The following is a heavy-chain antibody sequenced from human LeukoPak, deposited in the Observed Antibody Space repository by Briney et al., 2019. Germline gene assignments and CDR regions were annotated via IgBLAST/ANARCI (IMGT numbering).Heavy chain of an antibody. D-gene: IGHD4-17*01. CDR3: ARAVYGDYAGDIYNWFDP. J-gene: IGHJ5*02. CDR1: GGSFSGYY. V-gene: IGHV4-34*01. Sequence: SETLSLTCAVYGGSFSGYYWSWVRQPPGKGLEWLGEINHRGSTNYNPSLKSRVTISVDTSKNQFSLKLSSVTAADTAVYYCARAVYGDYAGDIYNWFDPWGQGTQVTVSS. CDR2: INHRGST.